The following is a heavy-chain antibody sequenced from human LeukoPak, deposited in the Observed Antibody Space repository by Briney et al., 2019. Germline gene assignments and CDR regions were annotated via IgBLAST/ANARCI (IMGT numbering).Heavy chain of an antibody. J-gene: IGHJ4*02. Sequence: GGSLRLSCAASGFSFSSYAMTWARQAPVRGLEWVSAISGDGTRTYYADSVKGRFTISRDNSKNTLYLEMSSLRVEDTAIYYCAKWPEGAMDYFDYWGQGTLVTVSS. CDR2: ISGDGTRT. CDR3: AKWPEGAMDYFDY. CDR1: GFSFSSYA. D-gene: IGHD3-16*01. V-gene: IGHV3-23*01.